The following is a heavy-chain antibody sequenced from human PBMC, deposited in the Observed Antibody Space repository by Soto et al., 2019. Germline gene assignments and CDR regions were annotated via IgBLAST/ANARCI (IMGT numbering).Heavy chain of an antibody. J-gene: IGHJ3*02. CDR2: IIPIFGTA. CDR1: GGTFSSYA. CDR3: ARDRVYCSGGSCYPGNAFDI. V-gene: IGHV1-69*13. D-gene: IGHD2-15*01. Sequence: LVKVSCKASGGTFSSYAISWVRQAPGQGLEWMGGIIPIFGTANYAQKFQGRVTITADESTSTAYMELSSLRSEDTAVYYCARDRVYCSGGSCYPGNAFDIWGQGTMVTVSS.